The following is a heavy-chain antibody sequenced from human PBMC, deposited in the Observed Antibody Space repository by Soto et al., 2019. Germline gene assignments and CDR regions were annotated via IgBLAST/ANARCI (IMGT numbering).Heavy chain of an antibody. V-gene: IGHV4-59*01. D-gene: IGHD2-15*01. J-gene: IGHJ5*02. CDR2: IYYSGST. CDR1: GGSISRYY. Sequence: SETLSLTCTVSGGSISRYYWSWSRQPPGKGLEWIGYIYYSGSTNYNPSLKSRVTISVDTSKNQFSLKLSSVTAADTAVYYCARDHVVAATRGTFNPENWFDPWGQGTLVTVSS. CDR3: ARDHVVAATRGTFNPENWFDP.